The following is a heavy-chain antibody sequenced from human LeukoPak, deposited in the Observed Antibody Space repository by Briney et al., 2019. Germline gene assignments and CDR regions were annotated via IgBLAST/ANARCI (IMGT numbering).Heavy chain of an antibody. Sequence: GGSLRLSCAASGFSFSDYSLNWVRQAPGKGLEWVSSISSSSSYIYYADSVKGRFTISRDNAKNSLYLQMNNLRAEDTAVYYCARDSGLGYCSSTSCYRYYYMDVWGKGTTVTISS. CDR3: ARDSGLGYCSSTSCYRYYYMDV. J-gene: IGHJ6*03. CDR2: ISSSSSYI. V-gene: IGHV3-21*01. CDR1: GFSFSDYS. D-gene: IGHD2-2*02.